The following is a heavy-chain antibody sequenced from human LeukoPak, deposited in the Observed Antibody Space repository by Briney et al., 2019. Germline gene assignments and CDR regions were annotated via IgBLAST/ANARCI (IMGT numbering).Heavy chain of an antibody. J-gene: IGHJ3*02. CDR3: ARGLPYCSGGSCALDI. Sequence: GGSLRLSCAASGFTLGSYRMTWVRQAPGKGLEWVANIKQDGSEKYYVDSVKGRFTISRDNAKRSLYLQMNSLSAEDTAVYYCARGLPYCSGGSCALDIWGQGTMVPVSS. CDR1: GFTLGSYR. V-gene: IGHV3-7*03. CDR2: IKQDGSEK. D-gene: IGHD2-15*01.